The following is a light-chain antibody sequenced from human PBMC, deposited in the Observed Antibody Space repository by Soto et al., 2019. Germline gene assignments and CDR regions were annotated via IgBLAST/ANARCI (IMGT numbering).Light chain of an antibody. Sequence: QSVLTQPPSASGTPGQRVIISCSGSSSNLGSNSGNWYQQLPGTAPKLLIYNTYQRPLGVPDRFSGSKSGTSASLAISGLQSEDAGDYFCAAWDDSLNGPVFGGGTKLTVL. CDR3: AAWDDSLNGPV. CDR1: SSNLGSNS. J-gene: IGLJ3*02. CDR2: NTY. V-gene: IGLV1-44*01.